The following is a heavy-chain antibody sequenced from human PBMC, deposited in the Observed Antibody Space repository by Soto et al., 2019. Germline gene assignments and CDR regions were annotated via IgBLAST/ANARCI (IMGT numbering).Heavy chain of an antibody. CDR1: GGTLSSYT. CDR3: ARDPYCSSTSCYFPWFDP. J-gene: IGHJ5*02. D-gene: IGHD2-2*01. V-gene: IGHV1-69*04. CDR2: VIPNLGVT. Sequence: SVKVSCKASGGTLSSYTFSWVRQAPGQGLEWMGRVIPNLGVTNYAKKFQGRFTIVVDTSASTAYMELNSLRYEDTAVYYCARDPYCSSTSCYFPWFDPWGQGTLVTVSS.